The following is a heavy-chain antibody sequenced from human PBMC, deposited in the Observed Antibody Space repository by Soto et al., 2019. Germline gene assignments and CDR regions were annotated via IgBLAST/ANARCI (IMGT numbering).Heavy chain of an antibody. Sequence: QVQLVQSGAEVKKPGASVKVSCKASGYTFTSYDINWVRQATGQGLEWMGWMNPNSGNTGYAQKFQGRVTMTRNTSISTAYRGRSTRGSEAPAVFSGGGGGGKRADYWGQGTLVTVSS. CDR1: GYTFTSYD. J-gene: IGHJ4*02. CDR3: GGGGGKRADY. V-gene: IGHV1-8*01. CDR2: MNPNSGNT. D-gene: IGHD3-16*01.